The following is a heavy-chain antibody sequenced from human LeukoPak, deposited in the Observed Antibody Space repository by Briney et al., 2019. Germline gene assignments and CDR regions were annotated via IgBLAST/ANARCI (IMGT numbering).Heavy chain of an antibody. CDR1: GFTFDDYA. V-gene: IGHV3-43*02. D-gene: IGHD2-15*01. Sequence: GGSLRLSCAASGFTFDDYAMHWVRQAPGKGLEWVSLISGDGDSTYYTDSVKGRFTISRDNSKNSLYLQMNSLRTEDTALYYCASRIVVVAATYGFDIWGQGTMVTVSS. CDR3: ASRIVVVAATYGFDI. CDR2: ISGDGDST. J-gene: IGHJ3*02.